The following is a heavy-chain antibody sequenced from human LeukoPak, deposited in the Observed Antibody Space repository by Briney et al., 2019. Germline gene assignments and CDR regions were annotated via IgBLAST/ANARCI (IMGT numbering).Heavy chain of an antibody. Sequence: PGGSLRLSCAASGFTFSDHYMSWIRQAPGKGLEWVSYISSSGSTIYYADSVKGRFTISRDNAKNSLYLQMNSLRAEDTAVYYCARVLSSGWYGYYYGMDVWGQGTTVTVSS. D-gene: IGHD6-19*01. J-gene: IGHJ6*02. CDR3: ARVLSSGWYGYYYGMDV. CDR1: GFTFSDHY. CDR2: ISSSGSTI. V-gene: IGHV3-11*01.